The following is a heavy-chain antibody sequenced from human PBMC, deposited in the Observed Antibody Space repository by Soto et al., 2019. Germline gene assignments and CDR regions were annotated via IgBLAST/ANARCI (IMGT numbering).Heavy chain of an antibody. V-gene: IGHV3-23*01. D-gene: IGHD2-2*01. CDR3: ARFIVEIAAAGWGRPMDV. CDR1: GFTFSSHV. Sequence: PGGSLRLSCAASGFTFSSHVMTWVRQGTGKGLEWVSTINTGGSTTYYADSVKGRFTISRDNSKNTLYLQMNSLRADDTAVYYCARFIVEIAAAGWGRPMDVRGQGTTVTVSS. J-gene: IGHJ6*02. CDR2: INTGGSTT.